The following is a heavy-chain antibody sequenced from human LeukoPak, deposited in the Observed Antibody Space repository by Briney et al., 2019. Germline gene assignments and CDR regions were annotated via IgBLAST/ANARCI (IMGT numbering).Heavy chain of an antibody. CDR2: SSGSDSTT. Sequence: GGSLRLSCAATGFAFSAYEMNWVRQAPGKGLEWVAYSSGSDSTTYYADSAKGRFVISRDNARSSLYLHMNSLRADDTALYYCTTLGYHLDSWGQGTLVTVSS. CDR1: GFAFSAYE. V-gene: IGHV3-48*03. J-gene: IGHJ4*02. D-gene: IGHD3-22*01. CDR3: TTLGYHLDS.